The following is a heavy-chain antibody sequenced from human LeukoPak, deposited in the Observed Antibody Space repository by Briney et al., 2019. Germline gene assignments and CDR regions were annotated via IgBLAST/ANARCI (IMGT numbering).Heavy chain of an antibody. CDR2: IDTSGST. V-gene: IGHV4-4*07. CDR3: ARGRGHTNYGTYYYYYYYMDV. D-gene: IGHD4-11*01. Sequence: SETLSLTCTVSGGSTSSDYWNWIRQPAGKGLEWIGRIDTSGSTYYNPSLNSRVTMSIDTSKNQFSLRLSSVTAADTALYYCARGRGHTNYGTYYYYYYYMDVWGKGTTVTVSS. J-gene: IGHJ6*03. CDR1: GGSTSSDY.